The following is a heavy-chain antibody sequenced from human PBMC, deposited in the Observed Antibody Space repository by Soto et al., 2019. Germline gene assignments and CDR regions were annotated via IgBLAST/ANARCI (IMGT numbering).Heavy chain of an antibody. J-gene: IGHJ5*02. V-gene: IGHV1-69*06. D-gene: IGHD3-22*01. CDR1: GGTFSSYA. Sequence: QVQLVQSGAEVKKPGSSVKVSCKASGGTFSSYAISWVRQAPGQGLEWMGGIIPIFGTANYAQKFQGRVTITADKSTSTADMELSSLRSEDTAVYYCARDYPDHYDSSGYYSGGWFDPWGQGTLVTVSS. CDR2: IIPIFGTA. CDR3: ARDYPDHYDSSGYYSGGWFDP.